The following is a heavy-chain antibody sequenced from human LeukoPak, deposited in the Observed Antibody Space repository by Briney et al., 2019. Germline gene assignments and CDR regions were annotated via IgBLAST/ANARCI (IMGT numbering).Heavy chain of an antibody. CDR1: GAIFSNHA. CDR3: ASTSMVRGVITPFDY. D-gene: IGHD3-10*01. V-gene: IGHV3-23*01. CDR2: ISGTGVTT. J-gene: IGHJ4*02. Sequence: GGSLRLSCAASGAIFSNHAMSWVRQAPGKGLEWVSLISGTGVTTYYAASVKGRFTISRDNSKNTLYLQMNSLRAEDTALYYCASTSMVRGVITPFDYWGQGTLVTLSS.